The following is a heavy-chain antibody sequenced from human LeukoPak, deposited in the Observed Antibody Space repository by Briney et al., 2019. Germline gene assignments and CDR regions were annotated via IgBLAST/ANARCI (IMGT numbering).Heavy chain of an antibody. J-gene: IGHJ4*02. CDR3: AKDPRGTLSGYFDY. D-gene: IGHD3-9*01. CDR2: ISYDGSNK. CDR1: GFTVSSNY. Sequence: PGGSLRLSCAASGFTVSSNYMSWVRQAPGKGLEWVAVISYDGSNKYYADSVKGRFTISRDNSENTLYLQMNSLRAEDTAVYYCAKDPRGTLSGYFDYWGQGTLVTVSS. V-gene: IGHV3-30*18.